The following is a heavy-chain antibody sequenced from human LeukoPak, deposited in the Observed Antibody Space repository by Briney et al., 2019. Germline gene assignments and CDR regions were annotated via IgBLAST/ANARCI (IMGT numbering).Heavy chain of an antibody. CDR1: GFTFSSYA. J-gene: IGHJ5*02. Sequence: GGSLRLSCAASGFTFSSYAVSWVRQAPGKGREWVSAISFSGSNTYYADSVKGRFTISRDNLKNTLYLQMNSLGAEDTAVYFCAKEVKAATNWFDPWGQGTLVTVSS. CDR2: ISFSGSNT. V-gene: IGHV3-23*01. CDR3: AKEVKAATNWFDP. D-gene: IGHD6-25*01.